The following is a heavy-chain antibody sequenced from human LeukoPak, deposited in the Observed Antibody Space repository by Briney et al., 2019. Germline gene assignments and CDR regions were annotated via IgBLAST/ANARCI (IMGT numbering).Heavy chain of an antibody. Sequence: ASVNVSCKASGGTFSSYAISWVRQAPGQGLEWMGGIIPIFGTANYAQKFQGRVTITADESTSTAYMELSSLISEDTAVYYCARVVTPRYCTSTSCYSKGWFDPWGQGTLVTVSS. CDR2: IIPIFGTA. D-gene: IGHD2-2*01. CDR1: GGTFSSYA. V-gene: IGHV1-69*13. J-gene: IGHJ5*02. CDR3: ARVVTPRYCTSTSCYSKGWFDP.